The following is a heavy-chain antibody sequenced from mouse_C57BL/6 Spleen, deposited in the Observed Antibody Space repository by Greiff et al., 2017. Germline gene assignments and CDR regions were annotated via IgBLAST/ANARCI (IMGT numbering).Heavy chain of an antibody. CDR3: AREVFYYGNYDWYFDV. CDR1: GYTFTSYW. V-gene: IGHV1-55*01. J-gene: IGHJ1*03. Sequence: QVQLQQPGAELVKPGASVKMSCKASGYTFTSYWITWVKQRPGQGLEWIGDIYPGSGSTNYNEKFKSKATLTVDTSSSTAYMQLSSLTSEDSAVYYWAREVFYYGNYDWYFDVWGTGTTVTVSS. D-gene: IGHD2-1*01. CDR2: IYPGSGST.